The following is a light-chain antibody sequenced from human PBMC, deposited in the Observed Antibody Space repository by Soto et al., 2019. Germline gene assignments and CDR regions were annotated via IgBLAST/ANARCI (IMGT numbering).Light chain of an antibody. CDR1: HDINKN. CDR2: DAS. CDR3: QQYESLPLT. J-gene: IGKJ1*01. V-gene: IGKV1-33*01. Sequence: DIQMTQSPSSLSASVGDRVTITCQASHDINKNLIWYQQKPGKAPKLLIYDASDLETGVPSRFSGSGSGTGFTFTISSLQPEDFATYYCQQYESLPLTFGQGTKVDIK.